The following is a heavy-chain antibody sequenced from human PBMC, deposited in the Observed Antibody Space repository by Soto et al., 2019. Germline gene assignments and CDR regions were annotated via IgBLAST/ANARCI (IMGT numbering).Heavy chain of an antibody. V-gene: IGHV4-34*01. CDR2: VKDGGHT. Sequence: QVQLQQWGAGLLKPSETLSLNCAVTGGSLSGYYWSWIRQPPGKGLEWIGEVKDGGHTNYSPSLRERVTKSSDTSSNQCSLRLSSVTAADTGVYYCARGHEGVVPTNWDQGSMVTVSS. J-gene: IGHJ4*02. CDR1: GGSLSGYY. D-gene: IGHD5-12*01. CDR3: ARGHEGVVPTN.